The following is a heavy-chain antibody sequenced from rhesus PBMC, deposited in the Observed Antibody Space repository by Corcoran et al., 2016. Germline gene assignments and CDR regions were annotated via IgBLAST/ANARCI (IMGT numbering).Heavy chain of an antibody. CDR1: GGSISSSNWL. J-gene: IGHJ4*01. D-gene: IGHD6-31*01. CDR3: ARLSSGWYYFDY. Sequence: QVQLQESGPGLVKPSETLSLTCAVSGGSISSSNWLSWIRPPPGKGLAGIGSIYSNSESTNYNPSLKSRVTISKDTSKNQFSLKLSSVTAADTAVYYCARLSSGWYYFDYWGQGVLVTVSS. V-gene: IGHV4S18*01. CDR2: IYSNSEST.